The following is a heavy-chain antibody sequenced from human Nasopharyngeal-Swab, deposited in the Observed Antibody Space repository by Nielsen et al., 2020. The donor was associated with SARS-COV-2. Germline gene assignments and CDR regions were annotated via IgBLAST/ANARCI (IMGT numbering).Heavy chain of an antibody. CDR1: GYTFTSYG. CDR3: ARDDSSNYDFWSGYYTSFDY. J-gene: IGHJ4*02. Sequence: ASVKVSCKASGYTFTSYGISWVRQAPGQGLEWMGWISAYNGNTNYAQKLQGRVTMTTDTFTSTAYMELRSLRSADTAVYYCARDDSSNYDFWSGYYTSFDYWGQGTLVTASS. CDR2: ISAYNGNT. D-gene: IGHD3-3*01. V-gene: IGHV1-18*01.